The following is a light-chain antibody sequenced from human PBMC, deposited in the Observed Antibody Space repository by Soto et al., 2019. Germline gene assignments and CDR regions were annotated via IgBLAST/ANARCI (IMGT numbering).Light chain of an antibody. CDR1: SSDVGGYNY. J-gene: IGLJ3*02. CDR2: GVT. CDR3: SSFRSGSVVL. Sequence: QSALTQPASVSGSPGQSITISCTGTSSDVGGYNYVSWYQQHPGKAPKLVIYGVTYRPSGFSARFSGSKFQNTASLTISGLQAEYEDDYYCSSFRSGSVVLFGGGTKVTVL. V-gene: IGLV2-14*01.